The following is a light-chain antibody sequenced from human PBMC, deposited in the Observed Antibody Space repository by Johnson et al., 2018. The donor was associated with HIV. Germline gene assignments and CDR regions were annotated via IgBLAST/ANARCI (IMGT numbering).Light chain of an antibody. J-gene: IGLJ1*01. CDR2: END. V-gene: IGLV1-51*02. CDR3: GTWDNSLSIGGV. CDR1: SSNIGNSY. Sequence: QSVLTQSPSVSAAPGQKVTISCSGSSSNIGNSYVSWYQQLPGTAPKLLIYENDKRPSGIPDRFSGSKSGTSATLGITGLQTGDEADYYCGTWDNSLSIGGVFGAATKVTVL.